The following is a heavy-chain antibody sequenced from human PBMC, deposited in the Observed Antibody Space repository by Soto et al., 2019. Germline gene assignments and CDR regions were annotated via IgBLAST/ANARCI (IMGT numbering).Heavy chain of an antibody. J-gene: IGHJ6*02. CDR2: IWYDGSNK. CDR1: GFTFSSYG. Sequence: GGSLRLSCAASGFTFSSYGMHWVRQAPGKGLEWVAVIWYDGSNKYYADSAEGRFTISRDNSKNTLYLQMNSLRAEDTAVYYCARDRDYYGMDVWGQGTTVTVSS. V-gene: IGHV3-33*01. CDR3: ARDRDYYGMDV.